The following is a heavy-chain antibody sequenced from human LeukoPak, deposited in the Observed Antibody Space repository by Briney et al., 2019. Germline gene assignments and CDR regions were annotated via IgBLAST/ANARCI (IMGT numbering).Heavy chain of an antibody. D-gene: IGHD3-22*01. V-gene: IGHV1-18*01. J-gene: IGHJ4*02. CDR3: ARDGPSYYYDSSGYYPPDRFDY. CDR2: ISAYNGNT. CDR1: GYTFTSYG. Sequence: PGASVKVSCKASGYTFTSYGISWVRQAPGQGLEWMGWISAYNGNTNYAQKLQGRVTMTTDTSTSTAYMELRSLRSDDTAVYYCARDGPSYYYDSSGYYPPDRFDYWGQGTLVTVSS.